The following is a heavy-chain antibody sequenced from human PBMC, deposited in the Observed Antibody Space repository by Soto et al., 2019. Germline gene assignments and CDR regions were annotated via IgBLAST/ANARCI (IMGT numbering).Heavy chain of an antibody. D-gene: IGHD6-19*01. Sequence: EVQLVESGGGVIQPGGSLRLSCAGSGFIVSSYYMSWVRQAPGKGLEWISVIYSGGSTYYADSVKGGFTISRDNSENTLYLQLNSLRAEDTAVYYCAKSGGNGWFADAFDVWGQGTMVTVSS. CDR1: GFIVSSYY. CDR3: AKSGGNGWFADAFDV. V-gene: IGHV3-53*01. CDR2: IYSGGST. J-gene: IGHJ3*01.